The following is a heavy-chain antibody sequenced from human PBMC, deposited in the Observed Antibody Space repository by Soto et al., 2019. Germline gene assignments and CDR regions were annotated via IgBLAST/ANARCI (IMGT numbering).Heavy chain of an antibody. CDR3: ARDRVDGGDYHDAFDI. V-gene: IGHV4-30-4*01. J-gene: IGHJ3*02. Sequence: SETLSLTCTVSGGSISSGDYYWSWIRQPPGKGLEWIGYIYYSGSTYYNPSLKSRVTISVDTSKNQFSLKLSSVTAADTAVYYCARDRVDGGDYHDAFDIWGQGTMVTVSS. D-gene: IGHD2-21*02. CDR2: IYYSGST. CDR1: GGSISSGDYY.